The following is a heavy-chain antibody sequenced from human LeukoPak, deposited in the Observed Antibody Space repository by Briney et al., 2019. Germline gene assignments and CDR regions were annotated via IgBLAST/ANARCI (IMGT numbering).Heavy chain of an antibody. J-gene: IGHJ4*02. Sequence: GGSLRFSCAASGFTFSSYWMSWVRQAPGKGLEWVANIKQDGSEKYYVDSVKGRFTISRDNAKNSLYLQMNSLRAEDTAVYYCAAMVRGFITNYFDYWGQGTLVTVSS. CDR3: AAMVRGFITNYFDY. CDR1: GFTFSSYW. CDR2: IKQDGSEK. D-gene: IGHD3-10*01. V-gene: IGHV3-7*02.